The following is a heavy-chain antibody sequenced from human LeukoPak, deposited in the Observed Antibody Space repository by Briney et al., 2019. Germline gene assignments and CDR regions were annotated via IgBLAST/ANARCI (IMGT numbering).Heavy chain of an antibody. J-gene: IGHJ4*02. D-gene: IGHD2-21*02. CDR1: GYTFTSYG. V-gene: IGHV1-18*01. CDR3: ARVGVMTAVVKPDY. Sequence: ASVKVSCKASGYTFTSYGISWVRQAPGQGLEWMGWISAYNGNTNYAQKLQGRVTMTTDTSTSTAYMEPRSLRSDGPAVYYCARVGVMTAVVKPDYSGQGTLVTVSS. CDR2: ISAYNGNT.